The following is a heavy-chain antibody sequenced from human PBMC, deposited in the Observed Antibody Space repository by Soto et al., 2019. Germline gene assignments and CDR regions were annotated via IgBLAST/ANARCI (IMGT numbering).Heavy chain of an antibody. J-gene: IGHJ5*02. Sequence: GGSLRLSCAASGFTFSSYGMHWVRQAPGKGLEWVAVISYDGSNKYYADSVKGRFTISRDNSKNTLYLQMNSLRAEDTAVYYCAKGKQFLEWLWDGFDPWGQGTLVTVSS. D-gene: IGHD3-3*01. CDR1: GFTFSSYG. CDR2: ISYDGSNK. V-gene: IGHV3-30*18. CDR3: AKGKQFLEWLWDGFDP.